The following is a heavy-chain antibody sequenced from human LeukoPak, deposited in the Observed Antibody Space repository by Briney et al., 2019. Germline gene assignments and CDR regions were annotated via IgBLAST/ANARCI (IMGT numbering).Heavy chain of an antibody. J-gene: IGHJ4*02. CDR3: AKDRGPYDYGDPNDY. V-gene: IGHV3-23*01. CDR2: ISGSGGST. CDR1: GFTFSSYG. D-gene: IGHD4-17*01. Sequence: GGSLRLSCAASGFTFSSYGMSWARQAPGKGLEWVSAISGSGGSTYYADSVKGRFTISRDNSKNTLYLQMNSLRAEDTAVYYCAKDRGPYDYGDPNDYWGQGTLVTVSS.